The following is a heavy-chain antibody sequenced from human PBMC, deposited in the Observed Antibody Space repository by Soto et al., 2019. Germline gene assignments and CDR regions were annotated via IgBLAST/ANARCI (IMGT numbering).Heavy chain of an antibody. CDR1: GYTFTSYG. V-gene: IGHV1-18*01. CDR2: ISAYNGNT. Sequence: GASVKVSCKASGYTFTSYGISWVRQAPGQGLEWMGWISAYNGNTNYAQKLQGRVTMTTDTSTSTAYMELRSLRSEDTAVYYCARGVARYYYYYYMDVWGKGTTVTVSS. J-gene: IGHJ6*03. CDR3: ARGVARYYYYYYMDV.